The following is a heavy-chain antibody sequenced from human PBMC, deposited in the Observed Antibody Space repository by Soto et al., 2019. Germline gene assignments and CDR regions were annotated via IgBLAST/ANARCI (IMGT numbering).Heavy chain of an antibody. D-gene: IGHD5-12*01. CDR2: ISSSSSYT. J-gene: IGHJ4*02. CDR3: ATYVVATTRAYYFDY. Sequence: QVQLVESGGGLVKPGGSLRLSCAASGFIFSDYYMSWVRQAPGKGLEWVSYISSSSSYTDYADSVKGRFTISRDNAKKSLYLEMNTLRAEDTALYYFATYVVATTRAYYFDYWGQGTLVTVSS. CDR1: GFIFSDYY. V-gene: IGHV3-11*06.